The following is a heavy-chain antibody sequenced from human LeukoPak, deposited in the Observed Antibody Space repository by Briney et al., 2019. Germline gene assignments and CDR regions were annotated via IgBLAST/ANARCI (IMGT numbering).Heavy chain of an antibody. Sequence: SETLSLTCTVSGGSISSYYWSWIRQPPGKGLQWIGYIDHSGYTNYNRSLKSRVTISVDTSKNQFSLQLNSVTPEDTAVYYCARVIWVEWFGDLSSRAFDPWGQGTLVTVSS. CDR3: ARVIWVEWFGDLSSRAFDP. V-gene: IGHV4-59*12. D-gene: IGHD3-10*01. J-gene: IGHJ5*02. CDR2: IDHSGYT. CDR1: GGSISSYY.